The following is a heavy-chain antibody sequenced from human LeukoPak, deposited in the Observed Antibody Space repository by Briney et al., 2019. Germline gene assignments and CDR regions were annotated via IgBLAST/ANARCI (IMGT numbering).Heavy chain of an antibody. J-gene: IGHJ4*02. V-gene: IGHV1-18*01. CDR3: AREGADTAMVLD. Sequence: ASVKVSCKASGYTFTNYAMNWVRQAPGQGLEWMGWISAYNGNTNYAQKLQGRVTMTTDTSTSTAYMELRSLRSDDTAVYYCAREGADTAMVLDWGQGTLVTVSS. D-gene: IGHD5-18*01. CDR2: ISAYNGNT. CDR1: GYTFTNYA.